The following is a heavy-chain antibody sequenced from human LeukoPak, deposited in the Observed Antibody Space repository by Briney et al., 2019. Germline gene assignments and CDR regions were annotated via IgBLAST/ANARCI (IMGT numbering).Heavy chain of an antibody. V-gene: IGHV4-34*01. J-gene: IGHJ3*02. CDR2: INHSGST. CDR3: ARDQGGGHAFDI. D-gene: IGHD3-16*01. Sequence: PSETLSLTCAVYGGSFSGYYWSWIRQPPGKGLEWIGEINHSGSTNYNPSLKSRVTISVDASKNQFSLKLSSVTAADTAVYYCARDQGGGHAFDIWGQGTMVTVSS. CDR1: GGSFSGYY.